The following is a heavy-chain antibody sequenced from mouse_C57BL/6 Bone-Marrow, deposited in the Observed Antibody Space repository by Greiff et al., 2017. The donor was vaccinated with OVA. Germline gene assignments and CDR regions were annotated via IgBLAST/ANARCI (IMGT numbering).Heavy chain of an antibody. CDR3: TTPYGSSSYAMDY. Sequence: VQLQQSGAELVRPGASVKLSCTASGFNIKDDDMPWVKQRPEQGLEWIGRIDPENGDTEYASKFQGQTTIATDTSSNNAYLQLSRLTSEDTAVYYCTTPYGSSSYAMDYWGQGTSVIVSS. CDR1: GFNIKDDD. D-gene: IGHD1-1*01. J-gene: IGHJ4*01. V-gene: IGHV14-4*01. CDR2: IDPENGDT.